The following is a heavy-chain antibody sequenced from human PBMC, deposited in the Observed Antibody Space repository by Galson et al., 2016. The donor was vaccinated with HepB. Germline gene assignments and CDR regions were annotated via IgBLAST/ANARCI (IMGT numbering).Heavy chain of an antibody. V-gene: IGHV3-23*01. CDR1: EFTFSNYA. CDR3: AKDADDSNYGLFDY. D-gene: IGHD4-11*01. J-gene: IGHJ4*02. CDR2: ISAGGGDV. Sequence: SLRLSCAASEFTFSNYAMSWVRQAPGKGLEWVSGISAGGGDVEYADSVKGRFTISRDNSQNTVYLQMDSLRAEDTATYYCAKDADDSNYGLFDYWGQGTLVTVSS.